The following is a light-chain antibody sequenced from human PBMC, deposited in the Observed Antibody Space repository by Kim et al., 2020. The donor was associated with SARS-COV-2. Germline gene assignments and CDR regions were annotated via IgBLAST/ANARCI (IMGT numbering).Light chain of an antibody. J-gene: IGKJ1*01. CDR2: AAS. Sequence: VSGGDRVTITCRASQSITNSLAWYQQKPGKVPQLLIYAASALQSGVPSRFSGSGSGTDFTLTISSLQPEDVATYYCQKYNSAPWTFGQGNKVDIK. V-gene: IGKV1-27*01. CDR1: QSITNS. CDR3: QKYNSAPWT.